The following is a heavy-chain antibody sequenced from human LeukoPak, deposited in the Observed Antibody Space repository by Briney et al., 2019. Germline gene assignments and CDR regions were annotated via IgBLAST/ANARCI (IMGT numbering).Heavy chain of an antibody. CDR1: GGSISSSSYY. D-gene: IGHD3-22*01. Sequence: PSETLSLTCTVSGGSISSSSYYWGWIRQPPGKGLEWIGSIYYSGSTYYNPSLKSRVTISVDTSKNQFSLKLSSVTAADTAVYYCARGIRSMGSGYYHSNWFDPWGQGTLVTVSS. J-gene: IGHJ5*02. CDR2: IYYSGST. V-gene: IGHV4-39*01. CDR3: ARGIRSMGSGYYHSNWFDP.